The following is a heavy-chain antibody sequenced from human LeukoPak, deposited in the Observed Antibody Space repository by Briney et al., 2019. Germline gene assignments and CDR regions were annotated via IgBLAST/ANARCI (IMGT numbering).Heavy chain of an antibody. CDR2: ISSRGSTI. D-gene: IGHD3-22*01. CDR3: AKDGQYYYDSSGYFDY. CDR1: GFTFSSYE. Sequence: GGSLRLSCAASGFTFSSYEMNWVRQAPGKGLEWVSYISSRGSTIYYADSVKGRFTISRDNAKNSLYLQMNSLRAEDTTVYYCAKDGQYYYDSSGYFDYWGQGTLVTVSS. J-gene: IGHJ4*02. V-gene: IGHV3-48*03.